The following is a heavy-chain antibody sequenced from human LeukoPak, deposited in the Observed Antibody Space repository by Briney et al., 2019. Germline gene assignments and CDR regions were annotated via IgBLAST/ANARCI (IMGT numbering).Heavy chain of an antibody. CDR1: RDCIISVHW. D-gene: IGHD2-15*01. J-gene: IGHJ5*02. Sequence: PSGTLSLTCDVSRDCIISVHWWSWVRQPPGKRLEWIGEIYHTGSANYNPSLKSRVTISVDKSKNQFSLKLSSVTAADTAVYYCARRMPWFDPWGQGTLVIVSS. CDR2: IYHTGSA. V-gene: IGHV4-4*02. CDR3: ARRMPWFDP.